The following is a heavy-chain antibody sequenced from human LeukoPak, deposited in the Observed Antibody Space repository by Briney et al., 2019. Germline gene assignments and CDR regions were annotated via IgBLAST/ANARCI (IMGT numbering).Heavy chain of an antibody. V-gene: IGHV3-48*01. CDR2: ISTSSTTI. CDR3: ARDPPSGGFDY. J-gene: IGHJ4*02. D-gene: IGHD3-16*01. Sequence: GGSLRLSCAASGFTLSTYSMNWVRQAPGKGLGWVAYISTSSTTIYSADSVKGRFTISRDDAKNSLYLQMNSLRAEDTAVYYCARDPPSGGFDYWGQGTLVTVSS. CDR1: GFTLSTYS.